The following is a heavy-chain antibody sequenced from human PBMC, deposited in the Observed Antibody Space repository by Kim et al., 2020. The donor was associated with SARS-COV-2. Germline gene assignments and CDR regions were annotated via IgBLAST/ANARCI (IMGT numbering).Heavy chain of an antibody. D-gene: IGHD4-17*01. V-gene: IGHV3-21*01. J-gene: IGHJ4*02. CDR1: GFTFSSYS. CDR3: ASSSDYLYYFDY. CDR2: ISSSSSYI. Sequence: GGSLRLSCAASGFTFSSYSMNWVRQAPGKGLEWVSSISSSSSYIYYADSVKGRFTISRDNAKNSLYLQMNSLRAEDTAVYYCASSSDYLYYFDYWGQGTLVTVSS.